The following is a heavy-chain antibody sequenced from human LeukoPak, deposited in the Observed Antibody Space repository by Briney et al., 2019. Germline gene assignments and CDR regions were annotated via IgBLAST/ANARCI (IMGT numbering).Heavy chain of an antibody. D-gene: IGHD3-22*01. V-gene: IGHV1-2*02. J-gene: IGHJ4*02. Sequence: ASVKVSCKASGDTFTGYYMHWVRQAPGQGLEWMGWINPNSGGTNYAQKLQGRVTMTTDTSTSTAYMELRSLRSDDTAVYYCARDPGRGYYDSSGFWGQGTLVTVSS. CDR1: GDTFTGYY. CDR2: INPNSGGT. CDR3: ARDPGRGYYDSSGF.